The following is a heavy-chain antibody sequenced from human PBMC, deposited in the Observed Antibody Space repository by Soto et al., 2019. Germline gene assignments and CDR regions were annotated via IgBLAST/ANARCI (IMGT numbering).Heavy chain of an antibody. CDR1: GFTFSRYT. CDR3: ARGGSSSDNGMDV. V-gene: IGHV3-48*02. Sequence: EVQLEESGGGLVQPGGSLRLSCAASGFTFSRYTMNWVRQTPGKGLEWVSYISSGSLSIYYADSVKGRFTVSRDNAKNSRFLQMNSRRDEDTAVYYCARGGSSSDNGMDVWGQGTTVTVSS. CDR2: ISSGSLSI. D-gene: IGHD6-6*01. J-gene: IGHJ6*02.